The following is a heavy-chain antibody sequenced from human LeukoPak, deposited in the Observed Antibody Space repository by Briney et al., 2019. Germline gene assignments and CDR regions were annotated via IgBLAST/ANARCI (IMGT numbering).Heavy chain of an antibody. Sequence: SETLSLTCTVSVGSISSYYGSWIRQPPGKGREWIGYIYYSGSTNYNPSLKSRVTISVDTSKNQFSLKLSSVTAADTAVYYCARNKYGDYPYWGQGTLVTVSS. CDR1: VGSISSYY. V-gene: IGHV4-59*01. J-gene: IGHJ4*02. CDR2: IYYSGST. D-gene: IGHD4-17*01. CDR3: ARNKYGDYPY.